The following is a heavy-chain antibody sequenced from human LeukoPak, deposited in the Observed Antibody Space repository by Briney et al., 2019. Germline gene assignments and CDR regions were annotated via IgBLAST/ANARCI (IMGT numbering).Heavy chain of an antibody. V-gene: IGHV3-66*02. CDR3: AREYLRVVQQLAVHWFDP. CDR2: IYSGDNT. D-gene: IGHD6-13*01. J-gene: IGHJ5*02. CDR1: GFSFSSYW. Sequence: GSLILSCAASGFSFSSYWMHWVRHAPRKGLVWVSAIYSGDNTYYADSVKGRFTIYRDNSKNTLYLHMNRRRAEDTSVYYGAREYLRVVQQLAVHWFDPWGQRTLLTVPS.